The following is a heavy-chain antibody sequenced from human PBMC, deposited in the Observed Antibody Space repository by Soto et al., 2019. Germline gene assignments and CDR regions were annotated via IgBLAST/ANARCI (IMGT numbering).Heavy chain of an antibody. V-gene: IGHV1-8*01. CDR2: MNPNSGNT. D-gene: IGHD2-15*01. J-gene: IGHJ6*03. CDR3: ARPVGYCSGGSCYSPGDYYYYMAV. CDR1: GYTFTCYD. Sequence: ASVKVSCKASGYTFTCYDIYWVRHATGQGLEWMGWMNPNSGNTGYAQKFQGRVTMTRNTSIGTAYMELSSLRSEDTAVYYCARPVGYCSGGSCYSPGDYYYYMAVWGKGTTVTVSS.